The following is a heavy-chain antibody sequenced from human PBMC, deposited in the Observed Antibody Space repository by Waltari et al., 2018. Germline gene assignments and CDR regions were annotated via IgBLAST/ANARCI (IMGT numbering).Heavy chain of an antibody. D-gene: IGHD3-22*01. CDR2: IIPIFGTA. V-gene: IGHV1-69*08. CDR1: GGTFSSYA. CDR3: ARSAEDYYDSSGYLDY. J-gene: IGHJ4*02. Sequence: QVQLVQSGAEVKKPGSSVKVSCKASGGTFSSYAISWVRQAPGQGLEWMGRIIPIFGTANYAQKFQGRVTITAAKSTSTAYMELSSLRSEDTAVYYCARSAEDYYDSSGYLDYWGQGTLVTVSS.